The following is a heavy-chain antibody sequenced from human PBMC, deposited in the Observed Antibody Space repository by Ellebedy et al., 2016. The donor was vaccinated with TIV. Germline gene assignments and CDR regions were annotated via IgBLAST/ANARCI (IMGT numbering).Heavy chain of an antibody. CDR3: ARRRYSSGWYNWFDP. J-gene: IGHJ5*02. CDR1: GDSISSSSSY. Sequence: MPGGSLRLSCTVSGDSISSSSSYWAWIRQPPGQGLEWIGSIYYTGSTYYNPSLKSRVTISVDTSKNQFSLKLSSVTAADTAVYYCARRRYSSGWYNWFDPWGQGTLVTVSS. D-gene: IGHD6-19*01. CDR2: IYYTGST. V-gene: IGHV4-39*01.